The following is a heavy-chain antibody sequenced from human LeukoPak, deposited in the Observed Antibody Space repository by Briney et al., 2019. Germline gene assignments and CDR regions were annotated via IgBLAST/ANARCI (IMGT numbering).Heavy chain of an antibody. CDR1: GFTISTYW. V-gene: IGHV5-51*01. Sequence: GESLKISCKSSGFTISTYWIGWVRQMPGKGLEWLGLIYLGDAHATTSPSSFQGQVTFSADKSISTAYLQWSSLKASDSSMYYCISAVQGTTYFDHWGQGIRVTVSS. CDR3: ISAVQGTTYFDH. J-gene: IGHJ4*02. CDR2: IYLGDAHA. D-gene: IGHD2/OR15-2a*01.